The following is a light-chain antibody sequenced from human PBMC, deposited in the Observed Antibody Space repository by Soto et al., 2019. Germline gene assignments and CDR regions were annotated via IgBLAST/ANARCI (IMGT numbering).Light chain of an antibody. Sequence: IQLTQSPSSLSASVGDRVTITCRASQGISSYLAWYQQKPGKAPKLLIYAASTLQSGVPSRFSGSGSGTDFTLTISSLQPEDFATYYCHQLNSYPRGLTFGGGTKVEIK. CDR1: QGISSY. CDR2: AAS. J-gene: IGKJ4*01. V-gene: IGKV1-9*01. CDR3: HQLNSYPRGLT.